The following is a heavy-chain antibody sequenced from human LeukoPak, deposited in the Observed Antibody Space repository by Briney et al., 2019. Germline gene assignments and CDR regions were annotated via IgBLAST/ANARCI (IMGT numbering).Heavy chain of an antibody. D-gene: IGHD4-23*01. Sequence: SETLSLTCTVSGGSISSYYWSWIRQPPGKGLEWIGYIYYSGSTNYNPSLKSRVTISVDTSKNQFSLKLSSVTAADTAVYYCARHKRAVVTPIAFVTSIDYWGQGTLVTVSS. CDR2: IYYSGST. V-gene: IGHV4-59*01. J-gene: IGHJ4*02. CDR1: GGSISSYY. CDR3: ARHKRAVVTPIAFVTSIDY.